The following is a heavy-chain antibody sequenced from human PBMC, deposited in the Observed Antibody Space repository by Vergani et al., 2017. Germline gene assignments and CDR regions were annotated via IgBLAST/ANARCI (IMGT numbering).Heavy chain of an antibody. CDR1: GFTFSSYW. CDR3: ARDFTVTGGGHFDY. D-gene: IGHD4-17*01. V-gene: IGHV3-48*04. CDR2: ISSSSSTI. Sequence: EVQLVESGGGLVQPGGSLRLSCAASGFTFSSYWMNWVRQAPGKGLEWVSYISSSSSTIYYADSVKGRFTISRDNAKNSLYLQMNSLRAEDTAVYYCARDFTVTGGGHFDYWGQGTLVTVSS. J-gene: IGHJ4*02.